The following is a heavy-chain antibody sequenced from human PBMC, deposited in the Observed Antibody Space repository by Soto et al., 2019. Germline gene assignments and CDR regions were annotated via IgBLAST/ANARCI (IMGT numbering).Heavy chain of an antibody. CDR1: GFTFSSYA. D-gene: IGHD3-22*01. Sequence: PGGSLRLSCAASGFTFSSYAMHWFRQAPGKGLEWVAVISYDGSNKYYADSVKGRFTISRDNSKNTLYLQMNSLRAEDTAVYYCARDIPYDSSGFPSGYWGQGTLVTVSS. CDR2: ISYDGSNK. V-gene: IGHV3-30-3*01. CDR3: ARDIPYDSSGFPSGY. J-gene: IGHJ4*02.